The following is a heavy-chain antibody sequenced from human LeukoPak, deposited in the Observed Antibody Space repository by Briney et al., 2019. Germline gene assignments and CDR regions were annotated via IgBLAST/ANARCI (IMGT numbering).Heavy chain of an antibody. CDR3: ASPLGTSYYYYMDV. V-gene: IGHV4-38-2*02. J-gene: IGHJ6*03. CDR1: AYSISSGYY. CDR2: IYHSGST. D-gene: IGHD1-26*01. Sequence: KSSETLSLTCTVSAYSISSGYYWGWIRQPPGKGLEWIGSIYHSGSTYYNPSLKSRVTISVDTSKNQFSLKLSSVTAADTAVYYCASPLGTSYYYYMDVWGKGTTVTVSS.